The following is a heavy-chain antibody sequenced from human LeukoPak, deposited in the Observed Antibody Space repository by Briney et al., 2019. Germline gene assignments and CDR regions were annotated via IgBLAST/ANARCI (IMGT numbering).Heavy chain of an antibody. V-gene: IGHV3-21*01. D-gene: IGHD1-1*01. CDR2: ISSSSSYI. CDR3: ARDSRPMEYYYYMDV. CDR1: GFTFSSYS. J-gene: IGHJ6*03. Sequence: GGSLRLSCAASGFTFSSYSMNWVRQAPGKGLEWVSSISSSSSYIYYADSVKGRFTISRDNAKNSLYLQMNSLRAEDTAVYYCARDSRPMEYYYYMDVWGKGTTVTVSS.